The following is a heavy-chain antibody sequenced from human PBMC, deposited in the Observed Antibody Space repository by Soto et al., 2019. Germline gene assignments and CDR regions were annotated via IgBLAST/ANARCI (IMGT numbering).Heavy chain of an antibody. J-gene: IGHJ6*02. CDR1: GYSFVTSS. Sequence: PGESLKISCKASGYSFVTSSIAWVRQKAGKGLESMGFIYPGDSDTRYSPSFQGQVTISADKSISTVYLQWNSLKASDTAIYYCARQGSGKGMDVWGQGTTVTVSS. V-gene: IGHV5-51*01. CDR3: ARQGSGKGMDV. CDR2: IYPGDSDT.